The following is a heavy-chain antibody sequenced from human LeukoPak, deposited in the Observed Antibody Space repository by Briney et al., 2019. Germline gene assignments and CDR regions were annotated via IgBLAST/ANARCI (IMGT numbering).Heavy chain of an antibody. CDR2: IYHSGST. J-gene: IGHJ4*02. Sequence: SETLSLTCAVSGYSISSGYYWGWIRPPPGKGLEWIGSIYHSGSTYYNPSLKSRVTISVDTSKNQFSLELSSVTAADTAVYYCARRVYYDSPFDYWGQGTLVTVSS. V-gene: IGHV4-38-2*01. CDR1: GYSISSGYY. D-gene: IGHD3-22*01. CDR3: ARRVYYDSPFDY.